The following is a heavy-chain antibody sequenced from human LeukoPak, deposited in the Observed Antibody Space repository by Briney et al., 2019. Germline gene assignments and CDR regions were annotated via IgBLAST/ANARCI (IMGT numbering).Heavy chain of an antibody. D-gene: IGHD5-18*01. CDR3: ARPVDTPGYYYAMDV. Sequence: GGSLRLSCAASGFTFSSYGMHWVRQAPGKGLEWVAVIWYDGSNKYYADSVQGRFTISRDNSKNTLYLQMNSLRAEDTAVYYCARPVDTPGYYYAMDVWGQGTTVTVSS. V-gene: IGHV3-33*01. CDR2: IWYDGSNK. CDR1: GFTFSSYG. J-gene: IGHJ6*02.